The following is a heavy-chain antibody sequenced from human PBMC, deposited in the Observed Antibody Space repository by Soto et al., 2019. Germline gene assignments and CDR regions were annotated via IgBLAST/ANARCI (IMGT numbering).Heavy chain of an antibody. CDR1: GHTFTGYY. CDR3: ARAPASDYDILTGYFRHNWFDP. D-gene: IGHD3-9*01. CDR2: INPNSGGT. V-gene: IGHV1-2*04. Sequence: GASVKVSCKASGHTFTGYYMHWVRQAPGQGLEWMGWINPNSGGTNYAQKFQGWVTMTRDTFISTAYMELSRLRSDDTAVYYCARAPASDYDILTGYFRHNWFDPWGQATLVTVSS. J-gene: IGHJ5*02.